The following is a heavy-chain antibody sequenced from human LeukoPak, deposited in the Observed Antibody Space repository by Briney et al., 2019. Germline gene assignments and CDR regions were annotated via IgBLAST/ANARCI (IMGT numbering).Heavy chain of an antibody. CDR2: MNPNSGNT. CDR1: GYTFTSYD. D-gene: IGHD1-7*01. V-gene: IGHV1-8*01. CDR3: ARGRPTRRTGTTRGYYYGMDV. Sequence: GASVKVSCKASGYTFTSYDINWVRQATGQGLEWMGWMNPNSGNTGYAQKFQGRVTMTRNTSISTAYMELSSLRSVDTAVYYCARGRPTRRTGTTRGYYYGMDVWGQGTTVTVSS. J-gene: IGHJ6*02.